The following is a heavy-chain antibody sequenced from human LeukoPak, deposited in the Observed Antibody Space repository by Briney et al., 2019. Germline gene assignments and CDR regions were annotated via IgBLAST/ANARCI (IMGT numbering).Heavy chain of an antibody. J-gene: IGHJ4*02. Sequence: GGSLRLSCAASGFTFSSYWMSWVRQAPGKGLEWVANIKQDGSEKYYVDSVKGRFTISRDNAKYSLYLQLNSLRAEDTAVYYCARDSVHGYYDSSGYSALFDYWGQGTLVTVSS. CDR3: ARDSVHGYYDSSGYSALFDY. CDR2: IKQDGSEK. V-gene: IGHV3-7*01. CDR1: GFTFSSYW. D-gene: IGHD3-22*01.